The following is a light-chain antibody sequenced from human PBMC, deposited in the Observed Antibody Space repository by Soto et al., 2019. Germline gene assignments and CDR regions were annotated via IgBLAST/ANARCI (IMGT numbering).Light chain of an antibody. CDR2: EVS. Sequence: QAVLTQPPSASGSPGQSVTISCTGTSSDVGGYNYVSWYQRHPGKGPKLMIYEVSKRTSGVPDRFSGSKSGNTASLTVSGLQTEDEADYYCSSFAGSNTVFGGGTKLTVL. CDR1: SSDVGGYNY. V-gene: IGLV2-8*01. CDR3: SSFAGSNTV. J-gene: IGLJ2*01.